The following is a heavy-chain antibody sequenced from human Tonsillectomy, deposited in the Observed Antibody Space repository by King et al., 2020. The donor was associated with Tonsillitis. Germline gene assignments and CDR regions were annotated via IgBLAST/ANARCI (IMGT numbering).Heavy chain of an antibody. CDR1: GGTFSSYA. D-gene: IGHD2-2*01. CDR3: ARGYCSSTSCSYFDS. J-gene: IGHJ4*02. CDR2: IIPIFYTA. V-gene: IGHV1-69*01. Sequence: VQLVESGAEVKKPGSSVKVSCKASGGTFSSYAISWVRQAPGQGLEWMGGIIPIFYTANYAQNFQGRVTITADESTTTASMELSSLRSEDTAVYYCARGYCSSTSCSYFDSWGQGTLVTVSS.